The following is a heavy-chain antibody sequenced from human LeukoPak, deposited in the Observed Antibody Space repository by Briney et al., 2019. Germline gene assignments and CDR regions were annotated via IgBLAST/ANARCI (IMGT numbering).Heavy chain of an antibody. V-gene: IGHV3-30*04. CDR3: ARGVTAGAGIDY. Sequence: GGSLRLSCAASGFTFSSYAMHWVRQAPGKGLEWVAVISYDGSNKYYADSVKGRFTISRDNSKNTLYLQMNSLRAEDTAVYYCARGVTAGAGIDYWGQGTLVTVSS. CDR1: GFTFSSYA. J-gene: IGHJ4*02. CDR2: ISYDGSNK. D-gene: IGHD6-19*01.